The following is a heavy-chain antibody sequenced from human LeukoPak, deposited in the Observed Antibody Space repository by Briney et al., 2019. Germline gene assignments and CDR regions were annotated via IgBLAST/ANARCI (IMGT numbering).Heavy chain of an antibody. CDR1: GYTFTSNG. CDR3: ARGALAQPFYYYMDV. J-gene: IGHJ6*03. Sequence: ASVKVSRKASGYTFTSNGITWVRQAPGQGLEWMGWISGYNGNTNYAQKLQGGVTMTTDRSTSTAYMELRNLTSDDTAVYYCARGALAQPFYYYMDVWGKGTTVTVSS. D-gene: IGHD3-3*02. V-gene: IGHV1-18*01. CDR2: ISGYNGNT.